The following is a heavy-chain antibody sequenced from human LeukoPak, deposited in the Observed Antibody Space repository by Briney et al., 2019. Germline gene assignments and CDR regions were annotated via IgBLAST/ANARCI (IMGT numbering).Heavy chain of an antibody. D-gene: IGHD3-3*01. J-gene: IGHJ4*02. Sequence: ASVKVSCKASGYTFTSYDINWVRQATGQGLEWMGWMNPNSGNAGYAQKFQGRVTTTRNTSISIAYMELSSLRSEDTAVYYCARVLNYDFWSGLNYWGQGTLVTVSS. CDR1: GYTFTSYD. CDR2: MNPNSGNA. V-gene: IGHV1-8*01. CDR3: ARVLNYDFWSGLNY.